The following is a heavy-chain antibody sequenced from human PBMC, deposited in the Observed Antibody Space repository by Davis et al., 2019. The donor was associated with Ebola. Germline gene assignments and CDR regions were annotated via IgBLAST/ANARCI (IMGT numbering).Heavy chain of an antibody. CDR3: AGYGSTGSMDV. V-gene: IGHV3-53*05. D-gene: IGHD3-10*01. CDR2: ISGNGDRT. CDR1: GFTVSSNY. Sequence: PGGSLRLSCAASGFTVSSNYMSWVRQAPGKGLEWVSAISGNGDRTYYADSVKGRFSISRDNSKNTLYLQMNSLRAEDTAVYYCAGYGSTGSMDVWGQGTTVTVSS. J-gene: IGHJ6*02.